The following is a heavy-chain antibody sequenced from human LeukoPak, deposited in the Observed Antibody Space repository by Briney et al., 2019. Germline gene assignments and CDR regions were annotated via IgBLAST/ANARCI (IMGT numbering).Heavy chain of an antibody. V-gene: IGHV1-2*04. CDR1: GYTFTDYY. Sequence: ASVTVSCKASGYTFTDYYMHWVRQAPGQGLEWMGWINPNSGGTYSAQKFQGWVTMTRDTSISTAYMELSRLTSDDTAVYYCARANAFQCSSISCLFDYWGQGTLVTVSS. CDR3: ARANAFQCSSISCLFDY. J-gene: IGHJ4*02. CDR2: INPNSGGT. D-gene: IGHD2-2*01.